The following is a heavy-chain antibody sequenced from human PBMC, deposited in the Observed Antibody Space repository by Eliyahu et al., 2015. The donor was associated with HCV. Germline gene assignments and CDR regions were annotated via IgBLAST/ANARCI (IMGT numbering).Heavy chain of an antibody. V-gene: IGHV3-49*04. D-gene: IGHD2-2*01. CDR1: GLIFGDYA. Sequence: EVQLVESGGGLVQPGRSLRLSCTASGLIFGDYAMSWVRQAPGKGLGWVGFIRSKTFGGTTEYAASVKGRFTTSRDDSKSIAYLQMNSLKTEDTAVYYCTRASVRYHDAFDIWGQGTMVTVSS. J-gene: IGHJ3*02. CDR3: TRASVRYHDAFDI. CDR2: IRSKTFGGTT.